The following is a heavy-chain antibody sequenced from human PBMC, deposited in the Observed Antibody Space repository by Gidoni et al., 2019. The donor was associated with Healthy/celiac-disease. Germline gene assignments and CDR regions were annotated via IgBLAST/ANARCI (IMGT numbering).Heavy chain of an antibody. Sequence: QLQLQESGPGLVKPSETLSLTCTVSAGSISSSSYYWGWIRQPPGKGLEWIGSIYYSGSTYYNPSLKSRVTISVDTSKNQFSLKLSSVTAADTAVYYCVASVAIKKSGAFDIWGQGTMVTVSS. V-gene: IGHV4-39*01. CDR3: VASVAIKKSGAFDI. CDR1: AGSISSSSYY. CDR2: IYYSGST. D-gene: IGHD3-22*01. J-gene: IGHJ3*02.